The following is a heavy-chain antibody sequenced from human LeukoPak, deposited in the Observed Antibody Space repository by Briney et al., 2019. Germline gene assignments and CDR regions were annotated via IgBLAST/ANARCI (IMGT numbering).Heavy chain of an antibody. J-gene: IGHJ6*03. D-gene: IGHD2-2*01. Sequence: AGGSLRLSCAASGFTFSSYGMHWVRQAPGKGLEWVAFIRYDGSNKYYADSVKGRFTISRDNSKNTLYLQMNSLRAEDTAVYYCAKDWGPAIDYYYYYYMDVWGKGTTVTVSS. V-gene: IGHV3-30*02. CDR2: IRYDGSNK. CDR3: AKDWGPAIDYYYYYYMDV. CDR1: GFTFSSYG.